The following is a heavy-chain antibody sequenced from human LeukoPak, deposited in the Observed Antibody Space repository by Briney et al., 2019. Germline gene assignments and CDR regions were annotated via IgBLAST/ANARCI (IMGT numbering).Heavy chain of an antibody. V-gene: IGHV3-7*01. CDR3: ARGSGGSYLGGFDY. Sequence: GGSLRLSCAASGFTFSSYWMSWVRQAPGKGLEWVANIKQDGSEKYYVDSVKGRFTISRDNAKNSLYLQMNSLRAEDTAVYYCARGSGGSYLGGFDYWGQGTLVTVSS. CDR1: GFTFSSYW. CDR2: IKQDGSEK. D-gene: IGHD1-26*01. J-gene: IGHJ4*02.